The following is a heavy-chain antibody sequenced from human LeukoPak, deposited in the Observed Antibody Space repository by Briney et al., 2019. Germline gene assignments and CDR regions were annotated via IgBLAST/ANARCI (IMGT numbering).Heavy chain of an antibody. CDR2: ISSSSSYI. Sequence: PGGSLRLSCAASGFTFSSYSMNWVRQAPGKGLEWVSSISSSSSYIYYADSVKGRFTISRDNAKNSLYLQMNSLRAEDTAEYYCARDQADYYDSSGYYHGMDVWGQGTTVSVSS. CDR3: ARDQADYYDSSGYYHGMDV. CDR1: GFTFSSYS. V-gene: IGHV3-21*01. D-gene: IGHD3-22*01. J-gene: IGHJ6*02.